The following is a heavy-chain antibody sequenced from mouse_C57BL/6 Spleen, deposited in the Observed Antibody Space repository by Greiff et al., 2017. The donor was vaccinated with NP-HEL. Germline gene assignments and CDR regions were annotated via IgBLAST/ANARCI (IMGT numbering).Heavy chain of an antibody. Sequence: EVKLQESGPGLVKPSQSLSLTCSVTGYSITSGYYWNWIRQFPGNKLEWMGYISYDGSNNYNPSLKNRISITRDTSKNQFFLKLNSVTTEDTATYYCARGWIYYGPSWFAYWGQGTLVTVSA. J-gene: IGHJ3*01. V-gene: IGHV3-6*01. CDR1: GYSITSGYY. D-gene: IGHD2-1*01. CDR2: ISYDGSN. CDR3: ARGWIYYGPSWFAY.